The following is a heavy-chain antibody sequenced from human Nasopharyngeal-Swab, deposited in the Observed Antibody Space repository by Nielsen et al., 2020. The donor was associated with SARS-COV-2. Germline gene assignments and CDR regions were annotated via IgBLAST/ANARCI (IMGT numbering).Heavy chain of an antibody. J-gene: IGHJ5*02. CDR1: GYTFTSYY. Sequence: ASVKVSCKASGYTFTSYYMHWVRQAPGKGLEWMGGFDPEDGETIYAQKFQGRVTMTEDTSTDTAYMELSSLRSEDTAVYYCATTVHYGSGSYYNSRHNWFDPWGQGTLVTVSS. CDR2: FDPEDGET. CDR3: ATTVHYGSGSYYNSRHNWFDP. V-gene: IGHV1-24*01. D-gene: IGHD3-10*01.